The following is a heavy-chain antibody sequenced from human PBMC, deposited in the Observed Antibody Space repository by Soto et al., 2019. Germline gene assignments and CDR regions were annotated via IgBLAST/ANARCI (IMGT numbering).Heavy chain of an antibody. CDR2: LTPSGGET. J-gene: IGHJ3*02. CDR3: AHPRGYGVFDAYDI. V-gene: IGHV3-23*01. CDR1: GFTFSTYA. Sequence: LRLSCVASGFTFSTYAMSWVRQAPGKGLEWVSALTPSGGETYYADSVKGRFTISRDNSMNALYLQMNSLRIEDTAVYYCAHPRGYGVFDAYDIWGHGTMVTVSS. D-gene: IGHD4-17*01.